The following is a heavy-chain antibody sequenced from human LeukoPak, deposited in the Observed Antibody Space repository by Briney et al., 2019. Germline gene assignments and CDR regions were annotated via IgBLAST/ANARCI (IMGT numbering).Heavy chain of an antibody. CDR3: ARDKLEAGGPFDY. D-gene: IGHD3-16*01. V-gene: IGHV3-21*01. CDR2: ISSSSSYI. CDR1: GFTFSSYS. Sequence: GGSLRLSCAASGFTFSSYSMNWVRQAPGKGLEWVSSISSSSSYIYYADPVKGRFTISRDNAKNSLYLQMNSLRAEDTAVYYCARDKLEAGGPFDYWGQGTLVTVSS. J-gene: IGHJ4*02.